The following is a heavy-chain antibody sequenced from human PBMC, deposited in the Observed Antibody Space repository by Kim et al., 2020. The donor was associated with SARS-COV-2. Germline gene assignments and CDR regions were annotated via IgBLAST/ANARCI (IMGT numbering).Heavy chain of an antibody. CDR3: ARVGGAYSSGGLDV. Sequence: SETLSLTCTVSGGSTSSSSHYWGRIRQPPGKGLDWIDSIYYTGSTYYNPSLKSRVTISADTSENQFSLMLSFVTAADTAVYYCARVGGAYSSGGLDVWG. J-gene: IGHJ6*02. V-gene: IGHV4-39*01. CDR1: GGSTSSSSHY. CDR2: IYYTGST. D-gene: IGHD2-21*01.